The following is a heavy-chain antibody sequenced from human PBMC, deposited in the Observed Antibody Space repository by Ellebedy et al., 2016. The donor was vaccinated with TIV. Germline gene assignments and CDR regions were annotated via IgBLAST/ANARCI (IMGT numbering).Heavy chain of an antibody. CDR2: FDWNGATT. CDR1: GFTFDDYG. V-gene: IGHV3-20*04. Sequence: GGSLRLSCAASGFTFDDYGMSWVRQVPGKGLEWVSGFDWNGATTGYADSVKGRFTISRDNAKNSLYLQMNSLRAEDTALYYCAREKDSSGAGRDAFDIWGQGTMVTVSS. J-gene: IGHJ3*02. D-gene: IGHD6-19*01. CDR3: AREKDSSGAGRDAFDI.